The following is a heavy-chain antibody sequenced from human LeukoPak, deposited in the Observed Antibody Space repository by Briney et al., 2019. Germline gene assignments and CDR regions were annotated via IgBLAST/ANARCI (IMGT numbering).Heavy chain of an antibody. CDR2: ISGSGDKT. V-gene: IGHV3-23*01. CDR1: GFTFSSNA. CDR3: AKGYRDITIFGVVIRHYMDV. J-gene: IGHJ6*03. Sequence: GGSLRLSCAASGFTFSSNAMSWVRQAPGKGLEGVSGISGSGDKTYYADSVKGRFTISRDNSKNTLYLQMNSLRAEYTAVYYCAKGYRDITIFGVVIRHYMDVWGKGTTVTVSS. D-gene: IGHD3-3*01.